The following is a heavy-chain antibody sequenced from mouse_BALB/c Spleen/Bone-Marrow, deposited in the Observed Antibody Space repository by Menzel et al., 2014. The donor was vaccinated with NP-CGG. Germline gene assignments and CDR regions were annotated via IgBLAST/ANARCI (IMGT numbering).Heavy chain of an antibody. D-gene: IGHD1-1*02. CDR3: ASNYGGNYVY. V-gene: IGHV1S81*02. J-gene: IGHJ2*01. CDR2: INPSNGRT. CDR1: GYTFTSYW. Sequence: QVQLQQSGAELVKPGASVKLSCKASGYTFTSYWMHWVKQRPGQGLEWIGEINPSNGRTNYNEKFKGKATFTADTSSNTAYMQLSSLTSEDSAVYYCASNYGGNYVYWGQGTALTVSS.